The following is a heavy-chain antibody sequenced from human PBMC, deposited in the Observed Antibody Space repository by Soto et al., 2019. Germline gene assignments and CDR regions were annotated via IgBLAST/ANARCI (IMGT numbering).Heavy chain of an antibody. CDR3: AGLTMVRGVIISWWFDP. CDR1: GGSISSGGYY. Sequence: PSETLSLTCTVSGGSISSGGYYWSWIRQHPGKGLEWIGYIYYSGSTYYNPSLKSRVTISVDTSKNQLSLKLSSVTAADTAVYYCAGLTMVRGVIISWWFDPWGQGTLVTVSS. D-gene: IGHD3-10*01. CDR2: IYYSGST. V-gene: IGHV4-31*03. J-gene: IGHJ5*02.